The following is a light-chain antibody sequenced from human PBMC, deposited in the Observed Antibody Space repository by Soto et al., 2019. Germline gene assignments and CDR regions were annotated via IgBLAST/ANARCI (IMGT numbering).Light chain of an antibody. CDR2: GVS. J-gene: IGKJ4*01. CDR3: HQYHDWPLT. CDR1: QSLSSH. Sequence: EIVMTQSPATLSVSPGERVTLSCRASQSLSSHLAWYQQKPGQAPGLLIYGVSTRATGVPTRFSGSASGTEFTLTISSLPSEDFAVYYCHQYHDWPLTFGGGTKVEIK. V-gene: IGKV3-15*01.